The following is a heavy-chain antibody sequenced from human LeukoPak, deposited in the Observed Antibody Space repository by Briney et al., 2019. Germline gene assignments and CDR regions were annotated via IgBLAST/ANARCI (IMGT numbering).Heavy chain of an antibody. CDR3: ARGGPTYGSKYNWFDP. CDR2: INPNNGGP. Sequence: ASVKVSCKASGYTFTGYYMHWVRQAPGQGLEWMGRINPNNGGPNYAQKLQGRVTMTRDTSISTAYMELGRLTSDDTAVYYCARGGPTYGSKYNWFDPWGQGTLVTVSS. D-gene: IGHD4/OR15-4a*01. V-gene: IGHV1-2*06. J-gene: IGHJ5*02. CDR1: GYTFTGYY.